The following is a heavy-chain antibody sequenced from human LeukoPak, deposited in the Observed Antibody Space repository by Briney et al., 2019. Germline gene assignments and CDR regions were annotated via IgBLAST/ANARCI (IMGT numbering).Heavy chain of an antibody. CDR3: AKGWDSGPHFGS. V-gene: IGHV3-48*03. CDR2: ISSSGSTI. D-gene: IGHD1-26*01. Sequence: GGSLRLSCAASGFTLSSYEMNWVRQAPGKGLEWIPYISSSGSTIYYGDSVKGRFTISRDSAKNSLYLQMNSLRAEDTAVYYCAKGWDSGPHFGSWGQGTLVTVSS. J-gene: IGHJ4*02. CDR1: GFTLSSYE.